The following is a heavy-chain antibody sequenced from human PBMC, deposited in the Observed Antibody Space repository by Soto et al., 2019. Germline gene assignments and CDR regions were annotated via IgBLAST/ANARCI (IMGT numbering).Heavy chain of an antibody. Sequence: VQLMQSGAEVKKPGSSVKVSCKASGGTFSSHSINWVRQAPGQGLEWMGGIITLFGTSNYAQNFQGRVTITADQCTSTAYMELNRLTSDDTAVYYCAREVGYGDFSAALLDWGQGTLVTVSS. CDR2: IITLFGTS. CDR1: GGTFSSHS. V-gene: IGHV1-69*01. J-gene: IGHJ4*02. CDR3: AREVGYGDFSAALLD. D-gene: IGHD2-21*02.